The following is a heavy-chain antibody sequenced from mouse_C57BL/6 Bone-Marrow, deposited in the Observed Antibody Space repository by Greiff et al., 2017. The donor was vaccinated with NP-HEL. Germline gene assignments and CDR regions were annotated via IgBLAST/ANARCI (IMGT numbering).Heavy chain of an antibody. J-gene: IGHJ3*01. V-gene: IGHV1-85*01. CDR2: IYPRDGST. Sequence: QVQLQQSGPELVKPGASVKLSCKASGYTFTSYDINWIGWIYPRDGSTKYNEKFKGKATLTVDTSSSTAYMELHSLTSEDSAVYFCAGELFAYWGQGTLVTVSA. CDR3: AGELFAY. CDR1: GYTFTSYD.